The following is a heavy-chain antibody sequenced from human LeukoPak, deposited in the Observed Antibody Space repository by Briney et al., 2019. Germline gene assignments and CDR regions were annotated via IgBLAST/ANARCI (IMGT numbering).Heavy chain of an antibody. V-gene: IGHV3-23*01. CDR2: ISGTGGST. D-gene: IGHD3-22*01. CDR1: GFTFSSYV. J-gene: IGHJ5*02. CDR3: AKGHRDYYDSSGYDGWFDP. Sequence: GGSLRLSCAAPGFTFSSYVMSWVRQAPGKGLEWVSTISGTGGSTYYADSVKGRYTISRDNSKNTLYLQMNSLRAEDTAVYYCAKGHRDYYDSSGYDGWFDPWGQGTLVTVSS.